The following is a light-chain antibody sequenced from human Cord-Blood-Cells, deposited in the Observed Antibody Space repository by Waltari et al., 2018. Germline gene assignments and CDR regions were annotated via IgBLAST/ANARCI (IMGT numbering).Light chain of an antibody. Sequence: DIVMTQSPDSLAASLGERATINCKPSQSVLYSSNNKNYLAWYQQKPGQPPKLLIYWASTRESGVPDRFSGSGSGTDFTLTISSLQAEDVAVYYCQQYYSTPLTFGGGTKVEIK. CDR2: WAS. CDR3: QQYYSTPLT. J-gene: IGKJ4*01. CDR1: QSVLYSSNNKNY. V-gene: IGKV4-1*01.